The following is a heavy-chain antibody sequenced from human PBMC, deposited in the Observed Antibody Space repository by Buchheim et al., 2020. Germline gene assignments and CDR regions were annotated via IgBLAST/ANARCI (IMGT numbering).Heavy chain of an antibody. CDR2: IYHSGST. Sequence: QVQLQESGPGLVKPSGTLSLTCAVSGGSISSSNWWSWVRQPPGKGLEWIGEIYHSGSTNYNPSLKSRVTISVDKSKNQFSLKLSSVTAADTAVYYCARDWWVAVAGTDTIEVRLDYGMDVWGQGTT. CDR1: GGSISSSNW. J-gene: IGHJ6*02. CDR3: ARDWWVAVAGTDTIEVRLDYGMDV. D-gene: IGHD6-19*01. V-gene: IGHV4-4*02.